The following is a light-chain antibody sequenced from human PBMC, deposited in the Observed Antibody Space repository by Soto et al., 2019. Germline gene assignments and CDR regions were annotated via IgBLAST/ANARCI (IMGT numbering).Light chain of an antibody. Sequence: QPVLTQPPSVSGAAGQRVTISCTGGSSNIGANYDVKWYQQLPGTAPRLLIYAYNIRPSGVPDRFSGSKSGTSTSLAITGLQAEDEADYYCQSYDDSLSGWVFGGGTKLTVL. CDR3: QSYDDSLSGWV. CDR1: SSNIGANYD. V-gene: IGLV1-40*01. CDR2: AYN. J-gene: IGLJ3*02.